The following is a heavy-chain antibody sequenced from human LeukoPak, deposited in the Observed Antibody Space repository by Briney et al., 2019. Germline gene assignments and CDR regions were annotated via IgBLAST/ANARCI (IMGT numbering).Heavy chain of an antibody. V-gene: IGHV5-51*01. CDR3: ARQYSSSSNYYYGMDV. CDR2: IYPGDSDT. CDR1: GYSFTSYW. J-gene: IGHJ6*02. D-gene: IGHD6-6*01. Sequence: GESLKISCKGSGYSFTSYWIGWVRQMPGKGLEWMGIIYPGDSDTRYSPSFQGQVTISADKSISTAYLQWCSLKASDTAMYYCARQYSSSSNYYYGMDVWGQGTTVTVSS.